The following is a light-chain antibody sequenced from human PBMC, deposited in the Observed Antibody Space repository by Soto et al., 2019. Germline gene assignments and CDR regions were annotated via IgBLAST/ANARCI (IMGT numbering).Light chain of an antibody. CDR2: SNN. CDR1: SSNIGSNT. Sequence: QSVLTQPPSASGTPGQRVTISCYGSSSNIGSNTVNWFQQLPGTAPKLLIYSNNQRPSGVPDRFSGSKSGASASLAISGLQSEDEADYYCASWDDSLNGVVFGGGPKLTVL. J-gene: IGLJ3*02. CDR3: ASWDDSLNGVV. V-gene: IGLV1-44*01.